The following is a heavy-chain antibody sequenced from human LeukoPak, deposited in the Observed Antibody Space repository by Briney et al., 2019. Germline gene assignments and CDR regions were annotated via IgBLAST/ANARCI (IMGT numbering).Heavy chain of an antibody. J-gene: IGHJ4*02. D-gene: IGHD6-6*01. V-gene: IGHV3-20*04. CDR3: ARGPRQLVPFDY. Sequence: GGSLRLSCAASGFTFSSYEMNWVRQAPGKGLEWVSGINWNGGSTGYADSVKGRFTISRDNAKNSLYLQMNSLRAEDTALYYCARGPRQLVPFDYWGQGTLVTVSS. CDR2: INWNGGST. CDR1: GFTFSSYE.